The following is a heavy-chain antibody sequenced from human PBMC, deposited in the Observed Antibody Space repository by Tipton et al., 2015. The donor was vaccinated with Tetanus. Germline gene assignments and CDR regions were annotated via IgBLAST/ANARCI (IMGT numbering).Heavy chain of an antibody. D-gene: IGHD3-10*01. J-gene: IGHJ4*02. CDR3: ARDPSGRRQLYFDY. Sequence: QLVQSGAEVKKPGSSVKVSCKASGGTFSSYAISWVRQAPGQGLEWMGGFIPIFGTANYAQKFQGRVTITADESTSTAYMELSSLRSEDTAVYCWARDPSGRRQLYFDYWGQGTLVTVSS. CDR1: GGTFSSYA. V-gene: IGHV1-69*01. CDR2: FIPIFGTA.